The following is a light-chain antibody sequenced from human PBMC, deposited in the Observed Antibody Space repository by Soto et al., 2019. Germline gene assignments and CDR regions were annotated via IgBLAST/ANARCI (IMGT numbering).Light chain of an antibody. CDR2: EVN. J-gene: IGLJ3*02. V-gene: IGLV2-8*01. CDR3: SSYAGSNNLV. Sequence: QSVLTQPPSASGSPGQSVTISCTGTSSDVGGYNYVSWYQQHPGKAPKLMIYEVNKRPSGVPDRFSGSKFGNTASLTVSGLHAEDEADYYCSSYAGSNNLVFGGGTQLTVL. CDR1: SSDVGGYNY.